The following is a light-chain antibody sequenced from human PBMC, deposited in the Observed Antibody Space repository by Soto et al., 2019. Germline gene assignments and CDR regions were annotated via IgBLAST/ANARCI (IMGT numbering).Light chain of an antibody. V-gene: IGLV2-14*01. CDR2: EVS. CDR1: SSDVGGYNY. Sequence: QSALTQPASVSGSPGQSITISCTGTSSDVGGYNYVSWYQQHPGKAPKLMIYEVSNRPSGVSNRFPGSKSGNTASLTISGLQAEDEADYYCSSYTSSSTYVFGTGTKGT. CDR3: SSYTSSSTYV. J-gene: IGLJ1*01.